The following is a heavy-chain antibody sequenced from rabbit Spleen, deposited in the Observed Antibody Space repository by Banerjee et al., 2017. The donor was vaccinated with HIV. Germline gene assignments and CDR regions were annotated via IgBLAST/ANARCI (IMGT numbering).Heavy chain of an antibody. CDR1: GFSFSDRDV. Sequence: QEQLVESGGGLVKPGASLTLTCKASGFSFSDRDVMCWVRQAPGKGLEWIACINTATGKPVYATWAKGRFTISTTSSTTVTLQMTSLTAADTATYFCARDLTGAIGWNFYLWGQGTLVTV. CDR2: INTATGKP. V-gene: IGHV1S45*01. J-gene: IGHJ4*01. D-gene: IGHD7-1*01. CDR3: ARDLTGAIGWNFYL.